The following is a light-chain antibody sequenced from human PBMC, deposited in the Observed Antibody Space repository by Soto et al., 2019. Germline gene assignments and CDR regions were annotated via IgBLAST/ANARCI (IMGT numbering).Light chain of an antibody. V-gene: IGLV1-36*01. Sequence: QSVLTQPPSVSGAPGQRVTISCSGSPSNIGNNAVNWYQQLPGKAPRALIYYDDLLPTGVSKRFSGSKSGTSVSLAISGLQSDDEADYYCASWDDTLSGVVFGGGTKLTVL. CDR1: PSNIGNNA. CDR3: ASWDDTLSGVV. J-gene: IGLJ3*02. CDR2: YDD.